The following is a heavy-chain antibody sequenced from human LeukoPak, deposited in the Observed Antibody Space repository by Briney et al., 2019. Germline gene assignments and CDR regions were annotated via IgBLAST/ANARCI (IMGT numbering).Heavy chain of an antibody. Sequence: EASVKVSCKASGGTFSSHEISWVRQAPGQGLEWMGGITPMFGIAKYAQKFQGRVTISAVESMSTVHMELSSLRSEDTAKYYCARGWLADSTVVTPYNYWGQGTVVTVSS. J-gene: IGHJ4*02. CDR2: ITPMFGIA. D-gene: IGHD4-23*01. CDR1: GGTFSSHE. V-gene: IGHV1-69*13. CDR3: ARGWLADSTVVTPYNY.